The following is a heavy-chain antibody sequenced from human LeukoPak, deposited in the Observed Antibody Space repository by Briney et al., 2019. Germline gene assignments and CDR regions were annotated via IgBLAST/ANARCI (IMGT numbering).Heavy chain of an antibody. Sequence: SETLSLTCAVYGGSFSNYYWNWIRQPPGKGLEWLGEINDNGRANYNPSLISRVTVSVDTSKNQFSLRLTSVTATDTAVYYCARRWNYGRNYYIDVWGKGATVSVSS. CDR1: GGSFSNYY. J-gene: IGHJ6*03. D-gene: IGHD1-7*01. CDR2: INDNGRA. V-gene: IGHV4-34*01. CDR3: ARRWNYGRNYYIDV.